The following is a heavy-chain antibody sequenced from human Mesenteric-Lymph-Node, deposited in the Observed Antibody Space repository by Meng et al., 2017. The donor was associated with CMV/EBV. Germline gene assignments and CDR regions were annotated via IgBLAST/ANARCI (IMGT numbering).Heavy chain of an antibody. D-gene: IGHD2-15*01. CDR3: ARDYCSGGSCYWGGKYYYYFGMDV. CDR2: IYNSANT. Sequence: SETLSLTCTVSGDSISTTGSYWGWIRQPPGKGLEWIGHIYNSANTYYNPSLKSRVTISVDTSKNQFSLKVSSVTAADTAVYYCARDYCSGGSCYWGGKYYYYFGMDVWGQGTTVTVSS. CDR1: GDSISTTGSY. J-gene: IGHJ6*02. V-gene: IGHV4-39*07.